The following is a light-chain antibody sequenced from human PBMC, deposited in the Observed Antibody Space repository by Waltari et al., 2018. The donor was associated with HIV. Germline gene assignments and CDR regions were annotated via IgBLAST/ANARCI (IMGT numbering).Light chain of an antibody. Sequence: QSALTQPRSVSGSPGQSVTLSCTGSSGALAGSSFVPWYQQHPGEAPKVVIYDVSTRPSGVPARFSGSKSGNTASLTIFGLQAEDEADYYCCSYAGSVTFVVFGGGTKVTVV. J-gene: IGLJ2*01. CDR2: DVS. V-gene: IGLV2-11*01. CDR3: CSYAGSVTFVV. CDR1: SGALAGSSF.